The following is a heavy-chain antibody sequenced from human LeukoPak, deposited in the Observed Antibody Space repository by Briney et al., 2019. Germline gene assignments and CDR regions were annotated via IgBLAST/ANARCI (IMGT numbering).Heavy chain of an antibody. Sequence: TGGSLRLSCAASGFTFSSYSMNWVRQAPGKGLEWVAVISYDGSNKYYADSVKGRFTISRDNSKNTLYLQMNSLRAEDTAVYYCAKPIAVAPKEGYWGQGTLVTVSS. CDR1: GFTFSSYS. CDR3: AKPIAVAPKEGY. CDR2: ISYDGSNK. J-gene: IGHJ4*02. V-gene: IGHV3-30*18. D-gene: IGHD6-19*01.